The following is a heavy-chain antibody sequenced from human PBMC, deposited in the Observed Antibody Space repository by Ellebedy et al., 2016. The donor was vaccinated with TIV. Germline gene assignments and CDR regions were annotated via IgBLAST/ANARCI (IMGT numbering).Heavy chain of an antibody. CDR1: GFTFSSNW. D-gene: IGHD2/OR15-2a*01. Sequence: GESLKISCVASGFTFSSNWMHWVRQAPGKGLVWVSRINSDGSRSTYADSVKGRFTISRDNAKNTLYVQMNSLRAEDTAVYYCARDRGEGGLLSFFDLWGQGTLVTVST. CDR2: INSDGSRS. CDR3: ARDRGEGGLLSFFDL. J-gene: IGHJ4*02. V-gene: IGHV3-74*01.